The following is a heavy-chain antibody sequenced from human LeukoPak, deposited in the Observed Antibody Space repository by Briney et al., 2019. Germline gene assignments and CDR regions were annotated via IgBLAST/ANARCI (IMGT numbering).Heavy chain of an antibody. CDR1: GYSISSGYY. Sequence: SETLSLTCTVSGYSISSGYYWGWIRQPPGKGLEWIGSIYYSGSTYYNPSLKSRVTISVDTSKNQFSLKLSSVTAADTAVYYCAREPPAGYSSSWYTGAFDIRGQGTMVTVSS. D-gene: IGHD6-13*01. V-gene: IGHV4-38-2*02. CDR3: AREPPAGYSSSWYTGAFDI. CDR2: IYYSGST. J-gene: IGHJ3*02.